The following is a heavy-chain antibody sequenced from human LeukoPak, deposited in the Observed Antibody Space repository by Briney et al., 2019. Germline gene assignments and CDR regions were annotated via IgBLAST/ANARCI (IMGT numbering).Heavy chain of an antibody. CDR1: GVSFSGHY. J-gene: IGHJ4*02. D-gene: IGHD2-2*01. CDR2: STHSGST. V-gene: IGHV4-34*01. CDR3: ARGRTGAAALDF. Sequence: PSETLPLTCAVYGVSFSGHYWTWVRQPPGKGLEWIGESTHSGSTNYNPSLKSRVTISVDTSKNQFSLKLTSVTAADTAVYHCARGRTGAAALDFWGPGTLVIVSS.